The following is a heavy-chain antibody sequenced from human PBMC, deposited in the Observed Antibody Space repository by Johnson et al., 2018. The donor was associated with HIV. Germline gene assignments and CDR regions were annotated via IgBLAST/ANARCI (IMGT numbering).Heavy chain of an antibody. Sequence: QVQLVESGGGVVQPGRSLRLSCVASGFTFSSYGMNWVRQAPGKGLEWVAVISYDGSNKYYADSVKGRFTISRDNSKNTLYLQMNSLRAEDTAVYYCARAPRFGRVRGSAFDIWGQGTMVTVSS. V-gene: IGHV3-30*03. CDR3: ARAPRFGRVRGSAFDI. CDR1: GFTFSSYG. D-gene: IGHD3-10*01. CDR2: ISYDGSNK. J-gene: IGHJ3*02.